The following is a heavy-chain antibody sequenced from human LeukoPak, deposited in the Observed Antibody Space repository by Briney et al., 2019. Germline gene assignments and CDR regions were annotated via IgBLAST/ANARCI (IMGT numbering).Heavy chain of an antibody. V-gene: IGHV4-4*07. CDR1: GGSISDFY. Sequence: SETLSLTCIVSGGSISDFYWSWVRQSAGKGLEYIGRIYSSGSTNYNPSLKSRVAMSVDTSKNQFSLNLRSLTAADTAVYYCARVKDSLDYWGQGTLVTVSS. CDR2: IYSSGST. CDR3: ARVKDSLDY. J-gene: IGHJ4*02. D-gene: IGHD4-11*01.